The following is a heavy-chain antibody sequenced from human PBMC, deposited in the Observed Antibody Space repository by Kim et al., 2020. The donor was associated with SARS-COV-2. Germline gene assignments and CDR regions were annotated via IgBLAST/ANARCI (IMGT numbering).Heavy chain of an antibody. J-gene: IGHJ6*02. V-gene: IGHV1-8*01. CDR3: ARSTVSGDYSYGMDV. Sequence: QTFQGRVTLTRTTSISTAYMELSSLRSEDTAVYYCARSTVSGDYSYGMDVWGQGTTVTVSS. D-gene: IGHD4-4*01.